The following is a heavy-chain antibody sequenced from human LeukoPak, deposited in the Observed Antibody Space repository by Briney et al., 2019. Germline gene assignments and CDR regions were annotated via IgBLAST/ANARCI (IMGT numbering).Heavy chain of an antibody. D-gene: IGHD6-6*01. J-gene: IGHJ2*01. Sequence: GGSLRLSCAASGFTFSSYSMNWVRQAPGKGLEWVSSISSSSSYIYHADSVKGRFTISRDNAKNSLYLQMNSLRAEDTAVYYCARDGSSSLGWYFDLWGRGTLVTVSS. V-gene: IGHV3-21*01. CDR1: GFTFSSYS. CDR3: ARDGSSSLGWYFDL. CDR2: ISSSSSYI.